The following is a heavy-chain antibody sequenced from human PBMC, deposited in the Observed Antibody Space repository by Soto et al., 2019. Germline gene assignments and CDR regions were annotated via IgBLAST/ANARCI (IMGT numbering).Heavy chain of an antibody. CDR2: INSDGSST. V-gene: IGHV3-74*01. Sequence: GGSLRLSCAASGFTFSSYWMHWVLQAPGKGLVWVSRINSDGSSTSYADSVKGRFTISRDNAKNTLYLQMNSLRAEDTAVYYCVRTSLVVAAATREDYWGQGTPVTVSS. J-gene: IGHJ4*02. CDR3: VRTSLVVAAATREDY. D-gene: IGHD2-15*01. CDR1: GFTFSSYW.